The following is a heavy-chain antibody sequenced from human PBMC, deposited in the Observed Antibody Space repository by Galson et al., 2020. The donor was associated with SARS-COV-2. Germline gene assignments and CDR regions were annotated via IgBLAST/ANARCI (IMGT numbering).Heavy chain of an antibody. Sequence: ASVKVYCEASGYTLRKFGISREPQAPGQELEWMGWISGHNAKTNYAQKFQDRVTLTTDTSKRTAYLFLRSLRSDDPAVYYGSRDGEGFEWLFSSNHPSSDYWGQGTLVTVSS. CDR3: SRDGEGFEWLFSSNHPSSDY. J-gene: IGHJ4*02. D-gene: IGHD3-3*01. CDR1: GYTLRKFG. V-gene: IGHV1-18*01. CDR2: ISGHNAKT.